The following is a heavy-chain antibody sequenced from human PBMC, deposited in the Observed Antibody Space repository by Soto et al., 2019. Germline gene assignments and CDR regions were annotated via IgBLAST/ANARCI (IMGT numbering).Heavy chain of an antibody. CDR1: GYRLSKLS. J-gene: IGHJ4*02. CDR2: FDREHGEL. V-gene: IGHV1-24*01. Sequence: ASVKVSCKVSGYRLSKLSMYWVRQAPGKGLECMGGFDREHGELVYAKGFQGRLTMTEDTSTDTIYMELTSLRSEDTAVYFCAAVHRPPPDPLSAGIVEGSFECLGEGTPVSVSS. D-gene: IGHD2-15*01. CDR3: AAVHRPPPDPLSAGIVEGSFEC.